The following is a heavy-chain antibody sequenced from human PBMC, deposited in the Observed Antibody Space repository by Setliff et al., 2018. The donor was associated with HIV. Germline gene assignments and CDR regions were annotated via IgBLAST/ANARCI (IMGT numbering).Heavy chain of an antibody. V-gene: IGHV4-4*07. Sequence: PSETLSLTCTVSGDSISNYYWSWVRQPPGKGLEWIGRIYTSGSTNYNPSLKSRVAISVDTSRNQFSLRVTSVTAADTAVYFCARDRHSSGLGSYGPWGPGILVTVSS. J-gene: IGHJ5*02. D-gene: IGHD3-10*01. CDR1: GDSISNYY. CDR3: ARDRHSSGLGSYGP. CDR2: IYTSGST.